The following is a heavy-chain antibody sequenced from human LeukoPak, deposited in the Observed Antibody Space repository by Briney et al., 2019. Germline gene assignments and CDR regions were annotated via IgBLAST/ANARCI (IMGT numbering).Heavy chain of an antibody. V-gene: IGHV3-7*03. D-gene: IGHD5-24*01. CDR1: GSTFSSYW. CDR2: IKQDGSEK. CDR3: ARDPPRHVQVPCY. Sequence: GGSLRLSCATSGSTFSSYWMTWVRQAPGKGLEWVANIKQDGSEKNYVDSVKGRFTISRDNSKNSLYLQMNSLRAEDTAVYYCARDPPRHVQVPCYWGQGTRVTVSS. J-gene: IGHJ4*02.